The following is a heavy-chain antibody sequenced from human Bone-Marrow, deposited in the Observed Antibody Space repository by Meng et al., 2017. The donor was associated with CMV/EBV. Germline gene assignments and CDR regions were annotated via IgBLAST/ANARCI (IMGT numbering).Heavy chain of an antibody. CDR2: IQQDGSEK. CDR1: GFTLSASA. Sequence: GGSLRLSCAASGFTLSASAMHWVRQIPGKGLEWMAYIQQDGSEKYYVDSVKGRFTIARDNVKNSLYLQMNSLRAEDTAVYYCARERVRITIFGGVIVDVTHDAFDIWGQGTMVTVSS. D-gene: IGHD3-3*01. V-gene: IGHV3-7*01. J-gene: IGHJ3*02. CDR3: ARERVRITIFGGVIVDVTHDAFDI.